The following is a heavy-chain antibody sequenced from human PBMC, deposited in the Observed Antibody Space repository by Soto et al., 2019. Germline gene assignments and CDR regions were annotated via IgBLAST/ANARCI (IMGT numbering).Heavy chain of an antibody. J-gene: IGHJ4*02. CDR3: AGGSGSYYDY. D-gene: IGHD3-10*01. CDR2: IYYSGST. CDR1: GGSISSYY. Sequence: PSETLSLTCTVSGGSISSYYWSWIRQPPGKGLEWIGYIYYSGSTNYNPSLKSRVTISVDTSKNQFSLKLSSVTAADTAVYYCAGGSGSYYDYWGQGTLVTVSS. V-gene: IGHV4-59*08.